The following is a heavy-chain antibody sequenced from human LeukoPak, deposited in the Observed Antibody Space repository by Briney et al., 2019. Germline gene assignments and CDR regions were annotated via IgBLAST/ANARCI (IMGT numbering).Heavy chain of an antibody. V-gene: IGHV4-39*07. CDR1: GGSINSNSYY. D-gene: IGHD1-26*01. CDR2: INHSGST. Sequence: PSETPSLTCTVSGGSINSNSYYWSWIRQPPGKGLEWIGEINHSGSTNYNPSLKSRVTISVDTAKNQFSLKLSSVTAADTAVYDCARGRGADYWGQGTLVTVSS. J-gene: IGHJ4*02. CDR3: ARGRGADY.